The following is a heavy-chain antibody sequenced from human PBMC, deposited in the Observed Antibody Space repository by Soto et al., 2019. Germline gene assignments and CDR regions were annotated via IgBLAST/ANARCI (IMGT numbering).Heavy chain of an antibody. Sequence: EASVKVSCKASGYTFTSYGISWVRQAPGQGLEWMGWISAYNGNTNYAQKLQGRVTMTTDTSTSTAYIELRSLRSDDTAVSYCASGDLVVVLAAMGYYYYGMDVWGQRHTVTVSS. D-gene: IGHD2-2*01. CDR2: ISAYNGNT. CDR1: GYTFTSYG. CDR3: ASGDLVVVLAAMGYYYYGMDV. V-gene: IGHV1-18*04. J-gene: IGHJ6*02.